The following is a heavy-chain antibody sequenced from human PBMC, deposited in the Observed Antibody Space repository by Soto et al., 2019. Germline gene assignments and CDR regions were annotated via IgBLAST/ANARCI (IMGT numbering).Heavy chain of an antibody. D-gene: IGHD6-19*01. V-gene: IGHV4-59*08. Sequence: SETLSLTCTVSGGSISSDYWSWIRQPPGKGLEWIGYIYYSGGADYNPSLQSRVTISVDTSKTHLSLRLSSVTAADTAVYYCARQVQFHYYMEVWGKGTTVTV. CDR2: IYYSGGA. CDR3: ARQVQFHYYMEV. CDR1: GGSISSDY. J-gene: IGHJ6*03.